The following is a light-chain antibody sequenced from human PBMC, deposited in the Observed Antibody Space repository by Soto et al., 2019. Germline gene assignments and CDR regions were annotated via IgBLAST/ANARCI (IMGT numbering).Light chain of an antibody. CDR3: SSYRNSSHVV. V-gene: IGLV2-14*01. CDR1: SSDVGGYNY. CDR2: EVT. J-gene: IGLJ2*01. Sequence: QSVLTQPASVSGAPGQSITISCTGTSSDVGGYNYVSWYQQHPGNAPKVMIYEVTNRPSGVSHRFSGSKSGNTASLTISGLQAEDEADYYCSSYRNSSHVVFGGGTKLTVL.